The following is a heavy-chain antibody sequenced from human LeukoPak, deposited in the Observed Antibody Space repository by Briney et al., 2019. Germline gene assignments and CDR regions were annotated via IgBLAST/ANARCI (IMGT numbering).Heavy chain of an antibody. V-gene: IGHV3-23*01. CDR3: AKGKYSSGGVPDY. CDR2: ISGGGEST. CDR1: EFAFSSHA. Sequence: GGSLRLSCVASEFAFSSHAMNWVRQAPGKGLEWVSSISGGGESTYYADSVKGRFTVSRDNSKNTLYLQINSLRGEDTAVYYCAKGKYSSGGVPDYWGQGTLVTVSS. J-gene: IGHJ4*02. D-gene: IGHD6-19*01.